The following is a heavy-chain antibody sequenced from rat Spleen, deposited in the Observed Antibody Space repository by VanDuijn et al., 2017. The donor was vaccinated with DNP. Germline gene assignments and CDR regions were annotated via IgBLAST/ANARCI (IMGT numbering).Heavy chain of an antibody. V-gene: IGHV3-1*01. D-gene: IGHD1-7*01. J-gene: IGHJ2*01. CDR2: ISYRGST. Sequence: DVQLQESGSGLVKPSQSLSLTCSATGYSITSNYWGWIRKFPGNKMEYIGHISYRGSTNYNPSFRSRISITRDTSKNHFFLLLNSVTTEDTATYYCARWTRYFDYWGQGVMVTVSS. CDR3: ARWTRYFDY. CDR1: GYSITSNY.